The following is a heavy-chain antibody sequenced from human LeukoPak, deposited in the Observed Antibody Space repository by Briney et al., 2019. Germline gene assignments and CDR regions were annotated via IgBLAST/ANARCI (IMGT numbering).Heavy chain of an antibody. CDR1: GYSISSGYY. J-gene: IGHJ4*02. CDR3: ARDPIVVVPAAMMYYYGSGSYSYFDY. V-gene: IGHV4-38-2*02. D-gene: IGHD3-10*01. CDR2: IYHSGST. Sequence: SETLSLTCTVSGYSISSGYYWGWIRQPPGKGLEWIGSIYHSGSTYYNPSLKSRVTISVDTSKNQFSLKLSFVTAADTAVYYCARDPIVVVPAAMMYYYGSGSYSYFDYWGQGTLVTVSS.